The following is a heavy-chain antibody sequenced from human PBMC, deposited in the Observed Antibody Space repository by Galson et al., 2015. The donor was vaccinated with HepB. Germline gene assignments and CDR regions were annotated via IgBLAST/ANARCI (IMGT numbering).Heavy chain of an antibody. D-gene: IGHD3-10*01. CDR1: GFTFRNNI. CDR3: ARSLVPRYFDF. CDR2: INSGSNYI. J-gene: IGHJ4*02. Sequence: SLRLSCAVSGFTFRNNIMAWVRQAPGKGLEWVASINSGSNYIYYADSLRGRFTISRDNAQNSLFLQMNSLRADDTAVYYCARSLVPRYFDFWGQGTLVTASS. V-gene: IGHV3-21*01.